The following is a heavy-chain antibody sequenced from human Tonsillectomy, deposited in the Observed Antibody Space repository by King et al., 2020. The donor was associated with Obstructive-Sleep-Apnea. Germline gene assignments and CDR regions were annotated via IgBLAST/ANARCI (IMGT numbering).Heavy chain of an antibody. V-gene: IGHV3-43*01. CDR3: AKELPYSYHSSGYYWYFDY. Sequence: VQLVESGGVVVQPWGSLRLSCAASGFTFDDYTMHWVRQAPGKGLEWVSLISWDGGGTYYADSVKGRFTISRDNSKNSLYLQMNSLGTEDTALYYCAKELPYSYHSSGYYWYFDYWGQGTLVTVSS. CDR2: ISWDGGGT. CDR1: GFTFDDYT. J-gene: IGHJ4*02. D-gene: IGHD3-22*01.